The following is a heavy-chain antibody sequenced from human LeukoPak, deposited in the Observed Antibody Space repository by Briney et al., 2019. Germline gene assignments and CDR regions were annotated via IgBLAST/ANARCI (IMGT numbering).Heavy chain of an antibody. Sequence: PGGSLRLSCAASGFTFSSYGMHWVRQAPGKGLEWVAFISYDGSNKYYADSVKGRFTISRDNSKNTLYLQMNSLRAEDTAVYYCAKDRSLLRYFDGGRYFDYWGQGTLVTVSS. V-gene: IGHV3-30*18. CDR2: ISYDGSNK. D-gene: IGHD3-9*01. CDR1: GFTFSSYG. CDR3: AKDRSLLRYFDGGRYFDY. J-gene: IGHJ4*02.